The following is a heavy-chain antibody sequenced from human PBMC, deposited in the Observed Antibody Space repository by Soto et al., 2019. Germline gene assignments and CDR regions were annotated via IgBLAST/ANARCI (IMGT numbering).Heavy chain of an antibody. Sequence: QVQLQESGPGLVKSSETLSLACTVSGGSMSSFYWSWIRQPAGKGLEWIARIYGFGGNNYNPSLKSRVTLSLDKSQKKFSLTLTSVTAADTAVYYCAREEASSYASRHFHDWGQGTLVTVSS. J-gene: IGHJ4*02. CDR2: IYGFGGN. D-gene: IGHD3-16*01. V-gene: IGHV4-4*07. CDR3: AREEASSYASRHFHD. CDR1: GGSMSSFY.